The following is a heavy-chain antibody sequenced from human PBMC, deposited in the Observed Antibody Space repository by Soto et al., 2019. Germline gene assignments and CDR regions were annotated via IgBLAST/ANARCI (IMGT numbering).Heavy chain of an antibody. CDR1: GFTFTRYS. CDR2: ISSTTNYI. Sequence: GGSLRLSCAASGFTFTRYSMNWVRQAPGKGLEWISSISSTTNYIYYGDSMKGRFTISRDNAKNSLYLEMNSLRAEDTAVYYCARESEDLTSNFDYWGQGTLVTVSS. J-gene: IGHJ4*02. V-gene: IGHV3-21*06. CDR3: ARESEDLTSNFDY.